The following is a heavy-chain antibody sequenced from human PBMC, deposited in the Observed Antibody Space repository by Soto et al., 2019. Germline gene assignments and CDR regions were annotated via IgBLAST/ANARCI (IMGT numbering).Heavy chain of an antibody. J-gene: IGHJ4*02. CDR3: ASSYGSGYRACDF. CDR1: GDTFTFYS. CDR2: VNPILRMS. D-gene: IGHD3-10*01. V-gene: IGHV1-69*02. Sequence: QVQLVQSGAEVKRPGSSVKVSCKASGDTFTFYSINWVRQAPGLGLEWMGRVNPILRMSNYAQRFQGRVTMTADKSTSTAYMELSSLRSEDTAIYYCASSYGSGYRACDFWGQGALVTVSS.